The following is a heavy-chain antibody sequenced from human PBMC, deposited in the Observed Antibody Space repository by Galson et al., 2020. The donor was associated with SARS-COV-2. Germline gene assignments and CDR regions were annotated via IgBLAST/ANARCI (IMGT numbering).Heavy chain of an antibody. D-gene: IGHD3-16*02. CDR2: FDPEHGET. J-gene: IGHJ5*02. Sequence: ASVKVSCKVSGYTLTELSMHWVRQAPAKGLEWMGGFDPEHGETLYAQNFQGRVTMTEDTSTDTAYMELSSLRSEDTAVYYWAGTSALGELSLVWFDPWGQGTLVTVSS. CDR3: AGTSALGELSLVWFDP. CDR1: GYTLTELS. V-gene: IGHV1-24*01.